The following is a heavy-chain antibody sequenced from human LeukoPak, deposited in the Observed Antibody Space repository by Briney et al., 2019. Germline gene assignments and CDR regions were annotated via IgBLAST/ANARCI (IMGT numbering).Heavy chain of an antibody. V-gene: IGHV1-2*02. D-gene: IGHD4-17*01. CDR1: GYTFTGYY. CDR3: ARGDYGDYEWFDP. J-gene: IGHJ5*02. Sequence: ASVKVSCKASGYTFTGYYMHWVRQAPGQGLEWMGWINPNSGGTNYAQKFQGRVTMTRDTSISTAYMELSRLRSDDTAVYYCARGDYGDYEWFDPWGQGTLVTDSS. CDR2: INPNSGGT.